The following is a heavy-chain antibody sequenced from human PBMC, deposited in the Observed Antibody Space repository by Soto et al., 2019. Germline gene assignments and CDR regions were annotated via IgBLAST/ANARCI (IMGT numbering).Heavy chain of an antibody. CDR3: ARVYVWNCISTSCPFDY. D-gene: IGHD2-2*01. J-gene: IGHJ4*02. CDR1: GGSISSSNG. Sequence: PSETLSLTCAVSGGSISSSNGWSWVRQPPGKGLEWIGEIYHSGSTNYNPSLKSRVTISVDKSKNQFSLKLSSVTAADTAVYYCARVYVWNCISTSCPFDYWGQGTLVTVS. V-gene: IGHV4-4*02. CDR2: IYHSGST.